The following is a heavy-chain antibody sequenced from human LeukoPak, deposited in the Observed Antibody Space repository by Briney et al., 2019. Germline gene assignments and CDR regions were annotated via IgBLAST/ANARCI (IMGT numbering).Heavy chain of an antibody. CDR1: GFSFSTYS. V-gene: IGHV3-48*01. J-gene: IGHJ4*02. D-gene: IGHD1-26*01. Sequence: HPGGSLRLSCAASGFSFSTYSMNWVRQAPGKGLEWISYISSTTNTIYYADSVKGRFTISRDIAKNSLYLQMNSLRAEDTAFYYCASGGIYYGAAFEFWGQGTLVTVSS. CDR3: ASGGIYYGAAFEF. CDR2: ISSTTNTI.